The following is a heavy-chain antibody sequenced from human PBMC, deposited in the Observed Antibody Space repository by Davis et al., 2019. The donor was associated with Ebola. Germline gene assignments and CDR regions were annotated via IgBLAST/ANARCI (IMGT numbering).Heavy chain of an antibody. D-gene: IGHD5-12*01. CDR3: ARGWLRTGMDV. CDR2: TYYESKRYI. CDR1: GHSISSNIPA. J-gene: IGHJ6*04. V-gene: IGHV6-1*01. Sequence: HSQTLSLTCAVSGHSISSNIPAWNWIRQTPSRGLEWLGRTYYESKRYIDYAPFVRSRITINPDTAKNQLSLQVDSVTPEDTAVYYCARGWLRTGMDVWGTGTTVIVSS.